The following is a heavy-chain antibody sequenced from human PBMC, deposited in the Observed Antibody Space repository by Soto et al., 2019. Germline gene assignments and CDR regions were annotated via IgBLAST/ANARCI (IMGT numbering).Heavy chain of an antibody. Sequence: QVQLVESGGGLVKPGGSLRLSCAASGLTFSDCYMNWIRQAPGKGLEWVSYISSSGSSIHYAGSVKGRFTISRDNAKNSLYLQMNSLRAEDTAMYYCARVRFGEWGYAMDVWGQGTTVIVSS. V-gene: IGHV3-11*01. J-gene: IGHJ6*02. D-gene: IGHD3-10*01. CDR1: GLTFSDCY. CDR2: ISSSGSSI. CDR3: ARVRFGEWGYAMDV.